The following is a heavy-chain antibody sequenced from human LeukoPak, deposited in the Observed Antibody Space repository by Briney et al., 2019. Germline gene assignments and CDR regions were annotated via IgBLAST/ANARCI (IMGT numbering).Heavy chain of an antibody. CDR3: ARVSGTNTFDI. J-gene: IGHJ3*02. CDR2: IKKDGREK. D-gene: IGHD5-12*01. Sequence: GGSLRLSCAASGFTFSDYWMTWVRQAPGKGLEWVANIKKDGREKYYVDSVKGRFTMSRDNAKNSLFLQMNSLRAEDTAVYFCARVSGTNTFDIWGHGTMVTVSS. V-gene: IGHV3-7*01. CDR1: GFTFSDYW.